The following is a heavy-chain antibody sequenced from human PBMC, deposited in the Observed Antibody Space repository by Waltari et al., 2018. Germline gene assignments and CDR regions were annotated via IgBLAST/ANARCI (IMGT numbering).Heavy chain of an antibody. CDR1: GYTFTGYY. J-gene: IGHJ4*02. D-gene: IGHD6-13*01. V-gene: IGHV1-2*06. CDR3: ASGRRQQLVY. Sequence: QVQLVQSGAEVKKPGASVKVSCKASGYTFTGYYMHWVRRAPGQGLEWMGRINPNSDGTNYAEKFQGRVTMTRETASSTAYRELSRLRADDTAVYDCASGRRQQLVYWGQGTLVTVSS. CDR2: INPNSDGT.